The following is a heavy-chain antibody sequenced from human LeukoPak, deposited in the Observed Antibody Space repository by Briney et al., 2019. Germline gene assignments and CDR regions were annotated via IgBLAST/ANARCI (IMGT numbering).Heavy chain of an antibody. CDR1: GFTFSTYW. J-gene: IGHJ3*01. CDR3: ARDLSNKILTTYYDVFDL. V-gene: IGHV3-7*03. CDR2: IKQDGSRI. Sequence: GGSLRLSCAASGFTFSTYWMTWVRQAPGEGLEWVANIKQDGSRIYFVDSVKGRFTIPRDNARNSLYLQMNSLKAEDTAVYYCARDLSNKILTTYYDVFDLWGQGTMVTVSS. D-gene: IGHD3-9*01.